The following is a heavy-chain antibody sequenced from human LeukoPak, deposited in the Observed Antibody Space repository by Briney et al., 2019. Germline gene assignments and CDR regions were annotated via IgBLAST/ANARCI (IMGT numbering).Heavy chain of an antibody. CDR2: ISGSGGST. V-gene: IGHV3-23*01. Sequence: PGGSLRLSCAASGFTFSSYAMSWVRQAPGKGLEWVSAISGSGGSTYYADSVKGRFTITRDNAENSLYLQMNSLKVEDTAIYYCATYDSWSGYNIAYWGQGTLVAVSS. D-gene: IGHD3-3*01. J-gene: IGHJ4*02. CDR3: ATYDSWSGYNIAY. CDR1: GFTFSSYA.